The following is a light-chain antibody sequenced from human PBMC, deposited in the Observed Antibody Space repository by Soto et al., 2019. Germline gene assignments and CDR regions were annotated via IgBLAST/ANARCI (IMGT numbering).Light chain of an antibody. J-gene: IGLJ2*01. V-gene: IGLV2-23*01. CDR1: SSDVGSYDL. CDR2: EGS. CDR3: CSYAGSSFVV. Sequence: QSALTQPASVSGSPGQSITFSCTGTSSDVGSYDLVSWYQHHPGKAPKLMIYEGSKRPSGVSNRFSGSKSGNTASLTISGLQAEDEADYYCCSYAGSSFVVFGIGTKLTVL.